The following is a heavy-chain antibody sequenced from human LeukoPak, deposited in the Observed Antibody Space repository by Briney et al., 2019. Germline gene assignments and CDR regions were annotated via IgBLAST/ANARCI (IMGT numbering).Heavy chain of an antibody. J-gene: IGHJ4*02. CDR3: ARDPLRIATPCRGTLY. CDR1: GFTLSNHW. Sequence: PGGSLRLSCAGSGFTLSNHWMSWVRQAPGKGLEWGASIKQDGGEKYYVDSVKGRFTISRDSAKNSLYLQMNSLRAEDTAVYYCARDPLRIATPCRGTLYWGQGTLVTVSS. D-gene: IGHD6-13*01. V-gene: IGHV3-7*01. CDR2: IKQDGGEK.